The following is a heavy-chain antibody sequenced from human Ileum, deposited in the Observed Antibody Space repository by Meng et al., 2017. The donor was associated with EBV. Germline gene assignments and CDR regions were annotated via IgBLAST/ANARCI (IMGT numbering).Heavy chain of an antibody. V-gene: IGHV4-39*07. CDR3: AKEQDDGDRGIHRIDS. J-gene: IGHJ5*01. CDR1: GGSISTSSYF. CDR2: IQDNGGT. D-gene: IGHD5-18*01. Sequence: GPGLGTPAETPALTCSVSGGSISTSSYFWGWNRQTPGKGLEWIGSIQDNGGTAYNPSLQSRVTMSVDTSKNQFSLRLTSVTAADTAVYYCAKEQDDGDRGIHRIDSWGQGTLVTVFS.